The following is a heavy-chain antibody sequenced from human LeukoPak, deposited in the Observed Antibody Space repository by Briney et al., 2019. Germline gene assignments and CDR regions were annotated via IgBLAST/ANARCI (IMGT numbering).Heavy chain of an antibody. CDR1: GFTFSSYS. D-gene: IGHD2-2*01. CDR2: ISSSSSYI. J-gene: IGHJ5*02. CDR3: AASRYCSSTSCYRGYNWFDP. V-gene: IGHV3-21*01. Sequence: GGSLRLSCAASGFTFSSYSMNWVRQAPGKGLEWVSSISSSSSYIYYAGSVKGRFTISRDNAKNSLYLQMNSLRAEDTAVYYCAASRYCSSTSCYRGYNWFDPWGQGTLVTVSS.